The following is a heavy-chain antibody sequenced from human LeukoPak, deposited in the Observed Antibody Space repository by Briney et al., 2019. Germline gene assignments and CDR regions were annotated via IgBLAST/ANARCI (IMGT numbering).Heavy chain of an antibody. CDR1: GDSISSSYYY. CDR3: ARHMELLSWFDP. D-gene: IGHD4/OR15-4a*01. Sequence: SETLSLTRTVSGDSISSSYYYWAWIRQPPGKGLEWIGTIYSGGSTYYNSSLKSRVSISVDTSKNQFSLRLSSVTAADTAVYYCARHMELLSWFDPWGQGTLVTVSS. J-gene: IGHJ5*02. V-gene: IGHV4-39*01. CDR2: IYSGGST.